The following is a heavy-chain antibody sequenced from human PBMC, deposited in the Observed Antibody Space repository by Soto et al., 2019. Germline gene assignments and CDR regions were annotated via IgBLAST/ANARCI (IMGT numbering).Heavy chain of an antibody. CDR1: GGSFSGYY. Sequence: SETMSLTCAVYGGSFSGYYWTWIRQPPGKGLEWIGEINHSGTINFNPSLKSRLTISLDTSKKHFSLKLSSVTDADTAAYYCARADRTLVTSYSLDVWGQGTTVTVSS. J-gene: IGHJ6*02. CDR2: INHSGTI. D-gene: IGHD2-21*02. V-gene: IGHV4-34*01. CDR3: ARADRTLVTSYSLDV.